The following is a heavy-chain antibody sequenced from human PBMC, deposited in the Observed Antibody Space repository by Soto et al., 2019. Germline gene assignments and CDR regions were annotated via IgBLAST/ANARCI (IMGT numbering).Heavy chain of an antibody. CDR3: AKDANPYYYYGMDV. J-gene: IGHJ6*02. CDR1: GFTFDDYT. D-gene: IGHD2-8*01. V-gene: IGHV3-43*01. CDR2: ISWDGGST. Sequence: GGSLRLSCAASGFTFDDYTMHWVRQAPGKGLEWVSLISWDGGSTYYADSVKGRFTISRDNSKNSLYLQMNSLRTEDTALYYCAKDANPYYYYGMDVWGQGTTVTVSS.